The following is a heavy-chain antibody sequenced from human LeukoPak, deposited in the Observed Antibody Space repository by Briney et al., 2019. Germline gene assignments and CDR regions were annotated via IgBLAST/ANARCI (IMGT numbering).Heavy chain of an antibody. V-gene: IGHV3-30-3*01. J-gene: IGHJ4*02. Sequence: RRSLRLSCAASGFTFSSYAMHWVRQAPGKGLEWVAVISYDGSNKYYADSVKGRFTISRDNSKNTLYLQMNSLRAEDTAVYYCAREEVRAAHDNWGQGTLVTVSS. CDR1: GFTFSSYA. D-gene: IGHD6-6*01. CDR2: ISYDGSNK. CDR3: AREEVRAAHDN.